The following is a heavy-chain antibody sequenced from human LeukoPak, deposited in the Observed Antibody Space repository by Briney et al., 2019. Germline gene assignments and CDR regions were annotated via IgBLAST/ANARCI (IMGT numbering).Heavy chain of an antibody. CDR2: IYYSGST. D-gene: IGHD6-25*01. J-gene: IGHJ6*02. CDR1: GGSISSYY. V-gene: IGHV4-59*01. Sequence: SETLSLTCTVSGGSISSYYWSWIRPPPGKGLEWIGYIYYSGSTNYNPSLKSRVTISVDTSKNQFSLKLSSVTAADTAVYYCARVSAATYGMDVWGQGTTVTVSS. CDR3: ARVSAATYGMDV.